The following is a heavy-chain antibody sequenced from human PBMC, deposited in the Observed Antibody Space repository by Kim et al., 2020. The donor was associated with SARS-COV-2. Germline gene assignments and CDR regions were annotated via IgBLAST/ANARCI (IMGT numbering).Heavy chain of an antibody. CDR2: IIPIFGTA. V-gene: IGHV1-69*13. Sequence: SVKVSCKASGGTFSSYAISWVRQAPGQGLEWMGGIIPIFGTANYAQKFQGRVTITADESTSTAYMELSSLRSEDTAVYYCASYGYDYGFGYYYYGMDVWGQGTTVTVSS. D-gene: IGHD5-12*01. CDR1: GGTFSSYA. J-gene: IGHJ6*02. CDR3: ASYGYDYGFGYYYYGMDV.